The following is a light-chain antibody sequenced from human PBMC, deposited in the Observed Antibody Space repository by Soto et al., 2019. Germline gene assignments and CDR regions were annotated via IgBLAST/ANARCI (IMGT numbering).Light chain of an antibody. Sequence: EIVLTQSPGTLSLSPGERATLSCRASQSVNSNYLVWYQQKPGQAPRLLIYDVSNRATGIPDGFIGSGSGTDFTLTISRLEPEDFAVYYCQQYGSSRTFGQGTKV. CDR3: QQYGSSRT. V-gene: IGKV3-20*01. CDR2: DVS. J-gene: IGKJ1*01. CDR1: QSVNSNY.